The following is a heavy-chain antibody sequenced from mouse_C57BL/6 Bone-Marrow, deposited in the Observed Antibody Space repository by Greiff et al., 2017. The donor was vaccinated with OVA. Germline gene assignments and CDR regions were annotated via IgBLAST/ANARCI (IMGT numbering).Heavy chain of an antibody. CDR2: INYDGSST. CDR1: GFTFSDYY. V-gene: IGHV5-16*01. D-gene: IGHD1-1*01. Sequence: EVQLVESEGGLVQPGSSMKLSCTASGFTFSDYYMAWVRQVPEKGLEWVANINYDGSSTYYLDSLKSRFIISRDNAKNILYLQMSSLKSEDTATYYCARDRCSKNLWAMDYWGQGTSVTVSS. J-gene: IGHJ4*01. CDR3: ARDRCSKNLWAMDY.